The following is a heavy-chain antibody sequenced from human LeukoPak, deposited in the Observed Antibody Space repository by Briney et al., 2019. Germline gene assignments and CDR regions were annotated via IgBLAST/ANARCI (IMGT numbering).Heavy chain of an antibody. D-gene: IGHD3-3*01. J-gene: IGHJ5*02. CDR3: ARAGLRFNWFDP. CDR1: GGTFSSYA. V-gene: IGHV1-69*05. CDR2: IIPIFGTA. Sequence: GASVKVSCKASGGTFSSYAISWVRQAPGQGLEWMGGIIPIFGTANYAQKFQGRVTITTDESTSTAYMELSSLRSEDTAVYYCARAGLRFNWFDPWGQGTLVTASS.